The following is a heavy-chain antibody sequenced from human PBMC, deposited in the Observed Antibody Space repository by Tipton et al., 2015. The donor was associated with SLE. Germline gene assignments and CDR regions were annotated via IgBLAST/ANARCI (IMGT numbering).Heavy chain of an antibody. CDR3: ALQGYYYDNSGYQQGGFDY. CDR2: FYHSGST. V-gene: IGHV4-38-2*02. CDR1: GPSISSGYY. J-gene: IGHJ4*02. Sequence: GLVKPSETLSLICNVSGPSISSGYYWGWIRQFPGKGLGWIGSFYHSGSTYYNPSLKSRVTISVDTSKNQFPLKLSSVTAADTAVYYCALQGYYYDNSGYQQGGFDYWGQGTLVTVSS. D-gene: IGHD3-22*01.